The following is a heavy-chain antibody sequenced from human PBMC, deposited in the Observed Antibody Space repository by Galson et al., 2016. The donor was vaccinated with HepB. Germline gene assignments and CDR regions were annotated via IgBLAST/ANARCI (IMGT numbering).Heavy chain of an antibody. CDR1: GFTFSLYS. Sequence: SLRLSCAASGFTFSLYSMHWVRRAPGKGLEWVTAISYDGSNKYYADPVRGRFTISRDNAENTLFLQMNSLRPEDTAVYYCARDHSNGLLGPWGQGTLVTVSS. CDR2: ISYDGSNK. D-gene: IGHD6-19*01. J-gene: IGHJ5*02. V-gene: IGHV3-30-3*01. CDR3: ARDHSNGLLGP.